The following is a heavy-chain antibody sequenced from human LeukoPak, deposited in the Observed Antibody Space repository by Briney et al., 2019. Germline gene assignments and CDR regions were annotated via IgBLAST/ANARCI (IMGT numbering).Heavy chain of an antibody. V-gene: IGHV3-23*01. CDR3: AKEGLGYSGSYYRGDYFDY. D-gene: IGHD1-26*01. CDR2: ISGSGGST. Sequence: PGGSLRLSCAASGFTFSSYSMNWVRQAPGKGLEWVSAISGSGGSTYYADSVKGRFTISRDNSKNTLYLQMNSLRAEDTAVYYCAKEGLGYSGSYYRGDYFDYWGQGTLVTVSS. CDR1: GFTFSSYS. J-gene: IGHJ4*02.